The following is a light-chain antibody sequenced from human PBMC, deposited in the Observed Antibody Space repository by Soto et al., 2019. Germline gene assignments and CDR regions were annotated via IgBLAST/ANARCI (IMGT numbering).Light chain of an antibody. CDR1: QSISNH. V-gene: IGKV1-39*01. CDR2: AAS. CDR3: QQSYSSPPT. Sequence: DIQMTQSPSSLSASVEDRVIITCRASQSISNHLNWYQQKPGKAPKLLIFAASSLQSGVPSRFTGSRSGQDFTLTISSLQHEDFATYYCQQSYSSPPTLGQGTKVDIK. J-gene: IGKJ1*01.